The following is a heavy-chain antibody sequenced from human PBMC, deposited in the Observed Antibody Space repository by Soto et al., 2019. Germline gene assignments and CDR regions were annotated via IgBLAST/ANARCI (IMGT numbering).Heavy chain of an antibody. J-gene: IGHJ3*02. D-gene: IGHD2-2*01. CDR1: GYTFTGYH. Sequence: QVKLVQSGAEVKKPGASVKVSCKASGYTFTGYHMHWVRQAPGQGLEWMGWINPNSGDTNYAQNFQGWVTMTRDTSISTAYIELSRLRSYDTAVYYCATSGSCSSTSCYAFDIWGQGTMVTVSS. V-gene: IGHV1-2*04. CDR2: INPNSGDT. CDR3: ATSGSCSSTSCYAFDI.